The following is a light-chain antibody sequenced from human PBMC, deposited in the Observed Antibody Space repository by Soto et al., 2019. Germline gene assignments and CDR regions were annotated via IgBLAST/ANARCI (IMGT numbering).Light chain of an antibody. J-gene: IGLJ1*01. Sequence: QSVLTQPASVSGYPGQSITISCTGTSSDVGGYNYVSWYQQHPGKAPKLMIYEVSNRPSGVSNGFSGSKSGNTASLTISGLQAEDEADYYCSSYTSSSTYVFGTGTKVTV. CDR2: EVS. CDR1: SSDVGGYNY. CDR3: SSYTSSSTYV. V-gene: IGLV2-14*01.